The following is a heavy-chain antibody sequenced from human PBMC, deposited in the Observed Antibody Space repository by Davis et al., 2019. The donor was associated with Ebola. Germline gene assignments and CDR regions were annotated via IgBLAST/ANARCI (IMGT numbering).Heavy chain of an antibody. V-gene: IGHV1-69*13. CDR2: IIPVFRTA. Sequence: AASVKVSCKAVGGTLTSYAMTWVRQAPGQGLEWMAGIIPVFRTANYAQKFQGRVTITADESTRTAYMELSGLRSEDTAVYYCARSGLSFGVVKYHYGMDVWGKGTTVTVSS. CDR1: GGTLTSYA. J-gene: IGHJ6*04. D-gene: IGHD3-3*01. CDR3: ARSGLSFGVVKYHYGMDV.